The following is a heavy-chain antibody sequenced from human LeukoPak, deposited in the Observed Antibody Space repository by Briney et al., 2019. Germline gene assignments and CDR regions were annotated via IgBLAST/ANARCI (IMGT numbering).Heavy chain of an antibody. CDR2: ISSNGGST. Sequence: PGGSLRLSCAASGFNFSSYAMHWVRQAPGKGLEYVSAISSNGGSTYYANSVKGRFTISRDNSKNTLYLQMGSLRAEDTAVYYCARRAGAYSHPYDYWGQGTLVTVSS. CDR1: GFNFSSYA. J-gene: IGHJ4*02. D-gene: IGHD4/OR15-4a*01. CDR3: ARRAGAYSHPYDY. V-gene: IGHV3-64*01.